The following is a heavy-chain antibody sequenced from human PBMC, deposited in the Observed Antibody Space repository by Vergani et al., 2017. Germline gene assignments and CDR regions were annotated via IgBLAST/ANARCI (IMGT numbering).Heavy chain of an antibody. CDR3: AREDRNVYSSSWTV. Sequence: QVQLVQSGAEVKKPGASVKVSCKASGYTFTSYAMHWVRQAPGQRLEWMGWINAGNGNTKYSQKFQGRVHITRETSASTAYMELSSLRSEDTAVYYCAREDRNVYSSSWTVWGQGTLVTVSS. J-gene: IGHJ4*02. CDR2: INAGNGNT. CDR1: GYTFTSYA. V-gene: IGHV1-3*01. D-gene: IGHD6-13*01.